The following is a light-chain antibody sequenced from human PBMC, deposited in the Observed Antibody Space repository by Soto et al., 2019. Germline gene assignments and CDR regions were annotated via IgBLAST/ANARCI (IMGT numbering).Light chain of an antibody. J-gene: IGLJ1*01. V-gene: IGLV2-23*01. CDR1: SSDIGNYDL. CDR3: CSYAGSNTHV. CDR2: EAS. Sequence: QSALTQPASVSGSPGQSITISCTGTSSDIGNYDLVSWYQQHPGKAPKLMIYEASKRPSGVSSRFSGSKSGNMASLTISGLQAEDEADYYCCSYAGSNTHVFGTGTKATVL.